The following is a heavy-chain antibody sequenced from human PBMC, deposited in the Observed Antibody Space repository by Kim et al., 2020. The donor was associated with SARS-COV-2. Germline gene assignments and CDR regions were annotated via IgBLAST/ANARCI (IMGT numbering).Heavy chain of an antibody. Sequence: TAGDTYYPGSVKGRFTISRENAKNSLYLQMNSLRAGDTAVYYCASIKLGTWGQGTLVTVSS. D-gene: IGHD7-27*01. CDR3: ASIKLGT. J-gene: IGHJ5*02. CDR2: TAGDT. V-gene: IGHV3-13*01.